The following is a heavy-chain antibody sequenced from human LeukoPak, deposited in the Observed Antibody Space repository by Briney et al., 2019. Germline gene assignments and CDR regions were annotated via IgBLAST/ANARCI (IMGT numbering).Heavy chain of an antibody. Sequence: GGSLRLSCAASGFTFSSYEMNWVRQAPGKGLEWVSYISSSGSTIYYADSVKGRFTISRDNAKNSLYLQMNSLRVEDTAVYYCARKLWFGEFPLGPWGQGTLVTVSS. CDR2: ISSSGSTI. V-gene: IGHV3-48*03. CDR1: GFTFSSYE. D-gene: IGHD3-10*01. CDR3: ARKLWFGEFPLGP. J-gene: IGHJ5*02.